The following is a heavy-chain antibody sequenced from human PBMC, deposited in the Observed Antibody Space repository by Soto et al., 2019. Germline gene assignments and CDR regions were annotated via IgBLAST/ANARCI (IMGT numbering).Heavy chain of an antibody. Sequence: QVQLVQSGAEVKRPGASVTVSCRSSGDTFNDYYIHWVRQSPGQGLEWMGWINPNGGVTKYAQKFQGWVSMTRATSNRTVYMQLSRLTSADTAVYYCAREGGVATATFDYYYFYMNVWGTGSTVTVSS. V-gene: IGHV1-2*04. D-gene: IGHD5-12*01. CDR2: INPNGGVT. CDR1: GDTFNDYY. CDR3: AREGGVATATFDYYYFYMNV. J-gene: IGHJ6*03.